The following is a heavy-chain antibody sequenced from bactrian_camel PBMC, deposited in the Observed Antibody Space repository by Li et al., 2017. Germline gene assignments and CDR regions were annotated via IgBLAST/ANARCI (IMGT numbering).Heavy chain of an antibody. CDR1: GVTHSDYA. V-gene: IGHV3S53*01. CDR3: AQETFGTPAY. J-gene: IGHJ4*01. CDR2: IERDGST. D-gene: IGHD2*01. Sequence: QVQLVESGGGSVRSGGSLRLSCFVSGVTHSDYAMAWFRQGPGKKREGVATIERDGSTNYADSVKGRFRISQDNAKTTLYLLMNSLKTEDGAMYYCAQETFGTPAYWGQGTQVTVS.